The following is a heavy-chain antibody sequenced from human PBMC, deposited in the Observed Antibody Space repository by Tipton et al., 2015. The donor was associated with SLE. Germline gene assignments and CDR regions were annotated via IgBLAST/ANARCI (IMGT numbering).Heavy chain of an antibody. CDR3: ARGPDYSNHYFYRMDV. D-gene: IGHD4-11*01. Sequence: TLSLTCIVSGGSITTRSYYWGWIRQPPGKGLEWIASISYSGATYYNPSLKSRVIISLDTSRNHFSLKLTSVTAADTAVYYCARGPDYSNHYFYRMDVWGQGTTVTVSS. J-gene: IGHJ6*02. CDR1: GGSITTRSYY. CDR2: ISYSGAT. V-gene: IGHV4-39*07.